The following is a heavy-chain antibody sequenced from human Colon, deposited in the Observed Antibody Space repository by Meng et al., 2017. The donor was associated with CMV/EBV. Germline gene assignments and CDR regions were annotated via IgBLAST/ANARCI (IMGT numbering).Heavy chain of an antibody. J-gene: IGHJ6*02. V-gene: IGHV3-23*01. Sequence: GESLKISCAASGFTFNRNSMSWVRQAPGKGLEWVSGINGVGDTTYYADSVKGRFTISRDNSKNSLYLQMNSLRAEDTAVYYCASTYSSSWYYYYYYGMDVWGQGTTVTVSS. CDR2: INGVGDTT. CDR3: ASTYSSSWYYYYYYGMDV. D-gene: IGHD6-13*01. CDR1: GFTFNRNS.